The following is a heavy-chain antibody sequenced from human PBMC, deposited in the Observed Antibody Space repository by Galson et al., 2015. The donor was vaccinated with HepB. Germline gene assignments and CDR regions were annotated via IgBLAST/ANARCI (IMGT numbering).Heavy chain of an antibody. CDR3: ARDRDYRFDY. CDR1: GYTFTVNG. V-gene: IGHV1-18*04. Sequence: SVKVSCKASGYTFTVNGISWVRQAPGQGLEWMGWISANSGDTKYAQNLQGRVTLTRNTSTSTAYLELRSLRSDATATYYCARDRDYRFDYWGQGTLVTVSS. J-gene: IGHJ4*02. D-gene: IGHD4/OR15-4a*01. CDR2: ISANSGDT.